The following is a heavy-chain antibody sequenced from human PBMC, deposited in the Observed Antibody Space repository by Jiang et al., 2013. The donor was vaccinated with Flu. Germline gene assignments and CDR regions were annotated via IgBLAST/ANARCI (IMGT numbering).Heavy chain of an antibody. V-gene: IGHV5-10-1*01. D-gene: IGHD3-22*01. CDR2: IDPSDSYT. J-gene: IGHJ4*02. Sequence: RIDPSDSYTNYSPSFQGHVTISADKSISTAYLQWSSLKASDTAMYYCARSSSVYDPGVYWGQGTLVTVSS. CDR3: ARSSSVYDPGVY.